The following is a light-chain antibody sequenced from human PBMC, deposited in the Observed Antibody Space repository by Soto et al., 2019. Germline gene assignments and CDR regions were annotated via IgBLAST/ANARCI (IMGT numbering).Light chain of an antibody. V-gene: IGLV2-14*01. J-gene: IGLJ1*01. Sequence: QSALTQPASVSGSPGQSITISCTGTSSDVGGYNYVSWYQQHPSKAPKLMIYEVSNRPSGVSNRFSGSKSGNTASLTISGLQAEDEADYYCSSYTSSSTPHVFGTGTKLTVL. CDR2: EVS. CDR3: SSYTSSSTPHV. CDR1: SSDVGGYNY.